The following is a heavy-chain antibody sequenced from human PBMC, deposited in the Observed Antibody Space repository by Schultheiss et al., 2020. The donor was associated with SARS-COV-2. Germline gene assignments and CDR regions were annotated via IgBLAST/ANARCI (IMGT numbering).Heavy chain of an antibody. D-gene: IGHD3-3*01. Sequence: GGSLRLSCAASGFPFSGSAMHWVRQASGKGLEWVGRIRSKANSYATAYAASVKGRFTISRDDSKNTAYLQMNSLRAEDTAVYYCARDCSQPYYDFWSGYSHYYYGMDVWGQGTTVTVSS. J-gene: IGHJ6*02. CDR1: GFPFSGSA. V-gene: IGHV3-73*01. CDR3: ARDCSQPYYDFWSGYSHYYYGMDV. CDR2: IRSKANSYAT.